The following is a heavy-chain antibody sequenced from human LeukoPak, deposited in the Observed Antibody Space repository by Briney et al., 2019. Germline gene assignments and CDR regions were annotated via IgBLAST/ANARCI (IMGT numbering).Heavy chain of an antibody. J-gene: IGHJ4*02. V-gene: IGHV3-7*03. CDR1: GFTFNSYW. CDR3: ARDSNGPAF. D-gene: IGHD6-19*01. CDR2: IKRDGSEK. Sequence: GGSLRLSCAASGFTFNSYWMNWVRQAPGKGLEWVANIKRDGSEKYYVDSVKGRFTISRDSAKNSLDLQMNSLRVEDTAVYYCARDSNGPAFWGQGTLVTVSS.